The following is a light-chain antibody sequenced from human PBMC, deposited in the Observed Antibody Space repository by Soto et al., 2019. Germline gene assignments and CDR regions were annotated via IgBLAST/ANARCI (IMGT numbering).Light chain of an antibody. CDR3: QQYGTSPPT. Sequence: VVLTQSPGTLSLSPGERATLSCRASQSVSSSDLAWYQQKPGQAPRILISGASSRATGIPDRFSGSGSGTDFTLTISRLEPEDFVVIYCQQYGTSPPTFGQGTKVEI. V-gene: IGKV3-20*01. CDR1: QSVSSSD. J-gene: IGKJ1*01. CDR2: GAS.